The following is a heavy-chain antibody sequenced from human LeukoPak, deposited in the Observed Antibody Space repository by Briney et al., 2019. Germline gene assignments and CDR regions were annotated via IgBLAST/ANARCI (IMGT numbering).Heavy chain of an antibody. CDR1: GYTFTSYG. D-gene: IGHD3-9*01. V-gene: IGHV1-18*01. CDR2: ISTYNGNT. J-gene: IGHJ6*02. CDR3: ARGARYFDWGPLDV. Sequence: ASVKVSFKASGYTFTSYGISWVRQAPGQGLEWMGWISTYNGNTNYAQKLQGRVTMTTDTSTSTAYMELRSLRSDDTAVYYCARGARYFDWGPLDVWGQGTTVTVSS.